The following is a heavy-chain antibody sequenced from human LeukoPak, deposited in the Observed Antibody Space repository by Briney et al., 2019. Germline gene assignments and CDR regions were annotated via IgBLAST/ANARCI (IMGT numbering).Heavy chain of an antibody. J-gene: IGHJ4*02. Sequence: PGGSLRLSCAASGFSLSDHFVDWVRQAPGKGLEWVGRSRNKARSYTTEYAAAVKGRFTISRDDSQNSLYLQMNSLKTEDTAVYYCTRALDISGYFYPFDYWGQGPLVTVSS. D-gene: IGHD3-22*01. CDR2: SRNKARSYTT. V-gene: IGHV3-72*01. CDR3: TRALDISGYFYPFDY. CDR1: GFSLSDHF.